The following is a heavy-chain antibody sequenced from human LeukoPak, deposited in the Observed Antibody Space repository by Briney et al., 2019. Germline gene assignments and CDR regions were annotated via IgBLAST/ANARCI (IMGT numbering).Heavy chain of an antibody. J-gene: IGHJ1*01. D-gene: IGHD3-3*01. CDR2: ISYDGSNN. Sequence: GGTLRLSCAASGFTFNSYALHWVRQAPGKGLEWVAVISYDGSNNYYGESVKGRFTISRDNSKNMVYLQMNSLRPEDTAVYYCARGEDGFWSGYVEHWGQGTLVTVSS. V-gene: IGHV3-30*04. CDR3: ARGEDGFWSGYVEH. CDR1: GFTFNSYA.